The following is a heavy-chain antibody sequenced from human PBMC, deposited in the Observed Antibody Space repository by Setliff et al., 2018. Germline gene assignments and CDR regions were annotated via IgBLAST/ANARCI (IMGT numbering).Heavy chain of an antibody. CDR1: GYTFTESI. CDR3: SRLVRYCTTTTCQTLSGGEH. Sequence: ASVKVSCKASGYTFTESIVSWVRQAPGQGLEWLGWIGVYSGNTYTAQRFQGRVTMTTDTSTYMAYLELRGLRSDDTALYFCSRLVRYCTTTTCQTLSGGEHWGQGTLVTVSS. V-gene: IGHV1-18*01. CDR2: IGVYSGNT. D-gene: IGHD2-8*01. J-gene: IGHJ4*02.